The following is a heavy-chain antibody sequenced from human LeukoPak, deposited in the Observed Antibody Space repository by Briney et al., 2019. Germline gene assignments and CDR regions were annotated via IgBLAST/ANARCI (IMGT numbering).Heavy chain of an antibody. J-gene: IGHJ3*02. CDR2: LYHRGST. V-gene: IGHV4-38-2*02. CDR1: GYSVSSAYY. Sequence: KPSETLSLTCTVSGYSVSSAYYWGWIRQPPGKGLEWIGSLYHRGSTCYNPSLKSRVTISVDTSKNQFSLKLYSVTAADTAVYYCARDDGYGDFISSVGGAFDIWGRGTMVTVSS. CDR3: ARDDGYGDFISSVGGAFDI. D-gene: IGHD4-17*01.